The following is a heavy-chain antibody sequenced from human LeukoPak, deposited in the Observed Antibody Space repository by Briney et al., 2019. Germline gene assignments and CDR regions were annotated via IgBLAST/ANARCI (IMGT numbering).Heavy chain of an antibody. CDR1: GFTVSSNY. CDR3: ARDLTGDAYFDC. V-gene: IGHV3-66*01. CDR2: LYSGGST. J-gene: IGHJ4*02. D-gene: IGHD7-27*01. Sequence: GGSLRLSCVVSGFTVSSNYMSWVRQAPGRGLQWVSVLYSGGSTYYADSVKGRFTISRDNSKNTLYLQMNSLRAEDTAVYYCARDLTGDAYFDCWGQGTLVTVSS.